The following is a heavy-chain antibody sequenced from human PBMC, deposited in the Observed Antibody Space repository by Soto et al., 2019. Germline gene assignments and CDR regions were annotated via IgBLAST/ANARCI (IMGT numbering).Heavy chain of an antibody. V-gene: IGHV1-69*02. D-gene: IGHD3-22*01. CDR3: ASGGDYDSSYYYYYGMDV. CDR1: GGTFSSYT. CDR2: IIPILGIA. J-gene: IGHJ6*02. Sequence: GASVKVSCKASGGTFSSYTISWVRQAPGQGLEWMGRIIPILGIANYAQKFQGRVTITADKSTSTAYMELSSLRSEDTAVYYCASGGDYDSSYYYYYGMDVWGQGTTVTVSS.